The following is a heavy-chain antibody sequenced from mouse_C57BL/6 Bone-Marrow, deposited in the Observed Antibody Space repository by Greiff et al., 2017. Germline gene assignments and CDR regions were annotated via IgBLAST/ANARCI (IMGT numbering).Heavy chain of an antibody. Sequence: EVQLQESGAELVRPGASVKLSCTASGFNIKDDYMHWVKQRPEQGLEWIGWLDPENGDTEYASKFQGKATITADTSSNTAYLQLSSLTSEDTAVYYCTIYGSSPFAYWGQGTLVTVSA. D-gene: IGHD1-1*01. J-gene: IGHJ3*01. CDR2: LDPENGDT. V-gene: IGHV14-4*01. CDR3: TIYGSSPFAY. CDR1: GFNIKDDY.